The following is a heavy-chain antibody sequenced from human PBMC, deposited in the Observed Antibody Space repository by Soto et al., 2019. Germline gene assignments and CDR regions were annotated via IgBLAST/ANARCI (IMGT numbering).Heavy chain of an antibody. CDR1: GGTFSSYA. J-gene: IGHJ6*02. Sequence: QVQLVQSGAEVKKPGSSVKVSCKASGGTFSSYAISWVRQAPGQGLEWMGGIIPIFGTANYAQKFQGRVTITADESTSTAYMELSSLRSEDTAVYYCARGGTKFVVVPAALPTPRSVYYYGMDVWGQGTTVTVSS. D-gene: IGHD2-2*02. CDR2: IIPIFGTA. CDR3: ARGGTKFVVVPAALPTPRSVYYYGMDV. V-gene: IGHV1-69*01.